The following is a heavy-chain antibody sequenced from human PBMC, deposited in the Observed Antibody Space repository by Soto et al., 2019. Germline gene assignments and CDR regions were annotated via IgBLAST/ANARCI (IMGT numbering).Heavy chain of an antibody. CDR2: LSGSGGST. Sequence: EVQLLESGGGLVQPGGSLRLSCAASGFTFSSYAMSWVRQAPGKGLEWVSALSGSGGSTYYADSVKGRFTISRDNSKNTLYLHMNSLRAEDTDVYYCAKDSRDYGSVSYRYGMDVWGQGTPVTVSS. CDR3: AKDSRDYGSVSYRYGMDV. CDR1: GFTFSSYA. V-gene: IGHV3-23*01. J-gene: IGHJ6*02. D-gene: IGHD3-10*01.